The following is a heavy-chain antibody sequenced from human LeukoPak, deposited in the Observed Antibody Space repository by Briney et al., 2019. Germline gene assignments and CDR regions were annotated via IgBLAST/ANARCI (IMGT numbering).Heavy chain of an antibody. CDR1: GGSISSSSYY. CDR3: ARHINGGPPLGYFDY. J-gene: IGHJ4*03. Sequence: SETLSLTCTVSGGSISSSSYYWGWIRQPPGKGLEWIGSIYYSGSTYYNPSLKSRVTISVDTSKNQFSLKLSSVTAADTAVYYCARHINGGPPLGYFDYWGQGTLVTVSS. D-gene: IGHD4-23*01. CDR2: IYYSGST. V-gene: IGHV4-39*01.